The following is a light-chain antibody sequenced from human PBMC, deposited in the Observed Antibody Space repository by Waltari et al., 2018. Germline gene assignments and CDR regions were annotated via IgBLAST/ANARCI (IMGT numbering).Light chain of an antibody. V-gene: IGKV1-5*03. Sequence: DIQMTQYPSTLSASVGETVILTCRASQSIYKWLAWYQQKPGKVPKLLIWKASNLQSGVPSRFSGSGSGTDFSLTISSVQPDDFATYYCQQYTTYPETFGQGTKVEIK. CDR3: QQYTTYPET. CDR1: QSIYKW. CDR2: KAS. J-gene: IGKJ1*01.